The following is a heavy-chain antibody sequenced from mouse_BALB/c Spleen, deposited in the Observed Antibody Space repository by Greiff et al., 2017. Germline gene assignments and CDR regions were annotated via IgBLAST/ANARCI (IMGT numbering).Heavy chain of an antibody. V-gene: IGHV5-12-1*01. CDR1: GFAFSSYD. CDR2: ISSGGGST. J-gene: IGHJ4*01. D-gene: IGHD2-1*01. CDR3: ARQYGNSMDY. Sequence: EVMLVESGGGLVKPGGSLKLSCAASGFAFSSYDMSWVRQTPEKRLEWVAYISSGGGSTYYPDTVKGRFTISRDNAKNTLYLQMSSLKSEDTAMYYCARQYGNSMDYWGQGTSVTVSS.